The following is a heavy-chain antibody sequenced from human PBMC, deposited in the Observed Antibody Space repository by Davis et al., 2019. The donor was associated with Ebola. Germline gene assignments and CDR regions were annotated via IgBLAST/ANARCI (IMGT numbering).Heavy chain of an antibody. Sequence: AASVKVSCKASGYFFTGFYMHWVRQAPGQGLEWMGRINPNTGVADYAQKFQGRVTMTTETSFTTAYMDLSSLRSDDTAAYYCARGFGDVDSFDIWGQGTMVTVSS. V-gene: IGHV1-2*06. CDR3: ARGFGDVDSFDI. CDR2: INPNTGVA. D-gene: IGHD3-10*01. CDR1: GYFFTGFY. J-gene: IGHJ3*02.